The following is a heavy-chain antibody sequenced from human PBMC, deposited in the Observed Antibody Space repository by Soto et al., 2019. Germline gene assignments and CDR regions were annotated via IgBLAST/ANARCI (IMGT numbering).Heavy chain of an antibody. Sequence: QVQLVESGGGVVQPGRSLRLSCAASGFIFSTYGMHWVRQAPGRGLEWVAVISYDGRKKYYADSMKGRFTISRDNSKNTLYLQMNSLSADDTAVYYCARQDHSGSGWFDTWGQGTLVTVSS. J-gene: IGHJ5*02. CDR1: GFIFSTYG. CDR2: ISYDGRKK. CDR3: ARQDHSGSGWFDT. D-gene: IGHD3-22*01. V-gene: IGHV3-30*03.